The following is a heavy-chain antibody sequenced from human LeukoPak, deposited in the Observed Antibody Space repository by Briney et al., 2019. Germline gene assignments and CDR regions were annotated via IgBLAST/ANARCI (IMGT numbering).Heavy chain of an antibody. D-gene: IGHD6-19*01. CDR2: IIPIFGTA. V-gene: IGHV1-69*13. CDR1: GYTFTSYY. CDR3: ARDSGRGVAGNLDY. Sequence: ASVKVSCKASGYTFTSYYMHWVRQAPGQGLEWMGGIIPIFGTANYAQKFQGRVTITADESTSTAYMELSSLRSEDTAVYYCARDSGRGVAGNLDYWGQGTLVTVSS. J-gene: IGHJ4*02.